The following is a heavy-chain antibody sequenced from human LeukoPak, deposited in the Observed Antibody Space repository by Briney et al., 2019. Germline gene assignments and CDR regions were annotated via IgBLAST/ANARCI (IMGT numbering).Heavy chain of an antibody. J-gene: IGHJ2*01. D-gene: IGHD2/OR15-2a*01. CDR3: ARAFRARYFDL. CDR1: GGSISTHY. V-gene: IGHV4-39*01. Sequence: SETLSLTCTVSGGSISTHYWSWIRQPPGKGLEWIGIIYYSGSTYYNPSLKGRVTISVDTSKNQFSLKLSSVTAADTAVYYCARAFRARYFDLWGRGTLVTVSS. CDR2: IYYSGST.